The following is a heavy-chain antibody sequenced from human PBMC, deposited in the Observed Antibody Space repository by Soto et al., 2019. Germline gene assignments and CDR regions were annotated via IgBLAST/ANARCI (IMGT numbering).Heavy chain of an antibody. CDR2: IYYSGST. CDR3: ARALDFWSGYYFDP. Sequence: TSETLSLTCTVSGGSISSYYWSWIRQPPGKGLEWIGYIYYSGSTNYNPSLKSRVTISVDTSKNQFSLKLSSVTAADTAVYYCARALDFWSGYYFDPWGQGTLVTVSS. D-gene: IGHD3-3*01. V-gene: IGHV4-59*01. J-gene: IGHJ5*02. CDR1: GGSISSYY.